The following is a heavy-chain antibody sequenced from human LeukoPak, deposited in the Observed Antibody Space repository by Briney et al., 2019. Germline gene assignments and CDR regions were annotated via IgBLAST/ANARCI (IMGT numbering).Heavy chain of an antibody. V-gene: IGHV3-23*01. CDR3: AKDGGIYDFPFDS. J-gene: IGHJ5*01. D-gene: IGHD3-3*01. CDR2: ITGSGTST. Sequence: GGSLRLSCAASGFSFDNRAMSWLRQAPGKGLEWVSTITGSGTSTYYVDSVKGRFTISRDISRKTVYLQMNSLRVDDTAVYYCAKDGGIYDFPFDSWGQGTLVTVSS. CDR1: GFSFDNRA.